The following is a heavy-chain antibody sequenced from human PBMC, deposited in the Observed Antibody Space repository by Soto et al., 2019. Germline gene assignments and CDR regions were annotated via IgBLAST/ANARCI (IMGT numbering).Heavy chain of an antibody. V-gene: IGHV1-46*01. Sequence: ASVKVSCQVSGYTLTELSMHWVRQAPGKGLEWMGIINPSGGSTSYAQKFQGRVTMTRDTSTSTVYMELSSLRSEDTAVYYCARGGGSLTPDGGSYGMDVWGQGTTVTVSS. J-gene: IGHJ6*02. CDR2: INPSGGST. CDR3: ARGGGSLTPDGGSYGMDV. D-gene: IGHD1-26*01. CDR1: GYTLTELS.